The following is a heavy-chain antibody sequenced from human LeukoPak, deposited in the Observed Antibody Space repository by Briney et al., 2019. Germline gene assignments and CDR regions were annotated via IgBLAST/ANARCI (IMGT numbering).Heavy chain of an antibody. CDR3: AKRGVVVRVFLVGFHKEAYYFDS. CDR2: LSGSAGGT. J-gene: IGHJ4*02. V-gene: IGHV3-23*01. D-gene: IGHD3-16*02. Sequence: GGSLRLSCGVSGITLSNYGMSWVRQAPGKGLEWVAGLSGSAGGTNYADSVKGRFTISRDNSKNTLFLQMDRLRAEDTAVYLCAKRGVVVRVFLVGFHKEAYYFDSWGQGAQVTVSS. CDR1: GITLSNYG.